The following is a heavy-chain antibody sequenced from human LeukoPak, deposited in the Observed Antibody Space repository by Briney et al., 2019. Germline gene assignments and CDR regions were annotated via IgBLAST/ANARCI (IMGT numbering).Heavy chain of an antibody. CDR1: GGSISSGDYY. CDR3: AREPISYDSAPRFDY. CDR2: IYNSGST. Sequence: SQTLSLTCTVSGGSISSGDYYWSCIRQPRGNGLECIGYIYNSGSTYYNPSLKSRVTISVDTSKNQFSLKLSSVAAADTAVYYCAREPISYDSAPRFDYWGQGTLVTVSS. J-gene: IGHJ4*02. V-gene: IGHV4-30-4*01. D-gene: IGHD3-22*01.